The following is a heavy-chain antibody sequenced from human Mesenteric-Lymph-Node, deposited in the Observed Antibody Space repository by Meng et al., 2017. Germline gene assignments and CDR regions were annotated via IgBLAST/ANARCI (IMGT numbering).Heavy chain of an antibody. D-gene: IGHD2-21*02. V-gene: IGHV3-23*01. CDR1: GFTFSDHA. CDR3: AKDPSPYCSSDCYPEYFQH. Sequence: GESLKISCAASGFTFSDHAMSWVRLVPGEGLEWVSSISGSGVHKYYAASVKGRFTISRDNAKNTLYLQMNSLRVEDTAVYYCAKDPSPYCSSDCYPEYFQHWGQGTLVTVSS. J-gene: IGHJ1*01. CDR2: ISGSGVHK.